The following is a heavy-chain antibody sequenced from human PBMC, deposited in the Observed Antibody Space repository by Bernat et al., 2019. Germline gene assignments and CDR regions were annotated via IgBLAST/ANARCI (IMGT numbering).Heavy chain of an antibody. J-gene: IGHJ4*02. D-gene: IGHD4-17*01. CDR3: ARGNYGDYARLDY. Sequence: EVQLVESGGGLVQPGGSLRLSCAASGFTFTSYEMNWVRQAPGKGLEWVSYISSSSSTIYYADSVKGRFTISRDNAKNSLYLQMNSLRAEDAAVYYCARGNYGDYARLDYWGQGTLVTVSS. V-gene: IGHV3-48*03. CDR1: GFTFTSYE. CDR2: ISSSSSTI.